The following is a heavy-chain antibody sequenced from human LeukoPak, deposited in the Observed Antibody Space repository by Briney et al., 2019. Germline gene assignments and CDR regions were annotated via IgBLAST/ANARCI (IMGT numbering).Heavy chain of an antibody. D-gene: IGHD3-22*01. J-gene: IGHJ6*03. CDR1: GYTFTGYY. CDR3: ARNTYYYDSSGYYYGSPYYYYYMDV. CDR2: IIPIFGTA. Sequence: SVKVSCKASGYTFTGYYMHWVRQAPGQGLEWMGGIIPIFGTANYAQKFQGRVTITTDESTSTAYMELSSLRSEDTAVYYCARNTYYYDSSGYYYGSPYYYYYMDVWGKGTTVTVSS. V-gene: IGHV1-69*05.